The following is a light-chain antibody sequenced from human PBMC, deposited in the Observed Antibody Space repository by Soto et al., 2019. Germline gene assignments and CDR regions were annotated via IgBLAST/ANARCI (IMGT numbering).Light chain of an antibody. Sequence: QSVLTQPPSASRSPGQSVTISCTGTSSDVGAYNRVSWYQHHPGKAPKLMIYEVSKRPSGVPDRFSGSKSGNTASLTVSGLQAEDEADYYCTSYVGSSNVNWVFGGGTKLTVL. J-gene: IGLJ3*02. CDR2: EVS. CDR3: TSYVGSSNVNWV. V-gene: IGLV2-8*02. CDR1: SSDVGAYNR.